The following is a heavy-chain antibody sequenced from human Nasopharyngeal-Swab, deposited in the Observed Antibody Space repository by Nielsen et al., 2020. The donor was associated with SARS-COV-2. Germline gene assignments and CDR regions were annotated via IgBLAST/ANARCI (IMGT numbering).Heavy chain of an antibody. J-gene: IGHJ6*02. CDR2: INWNGGST. V-gene: IGHV3-20*01. Sequence: ESLKISCAASGFTFDDYGMTWVRQAPGKGLEWVSGINWNGGSTGYGDSAKGRFTISRDNAKNSLYLQMNSLRAEDTALYHCARALYSNLAWEYYYGIDVWGQGTTVTVSS. D-gene: IGHD4-11*01. CDR3: ARALYSNLAWEYYYGIDV. CDR1: GFTFDDYG.